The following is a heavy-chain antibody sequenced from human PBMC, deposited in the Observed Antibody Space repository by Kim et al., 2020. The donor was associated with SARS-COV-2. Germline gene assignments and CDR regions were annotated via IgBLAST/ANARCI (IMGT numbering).Heavy chain of an antibody. D-gene: IGHD6-13*01. J-gene: IGHJ5*02. CDR2: INPSGGST. Sequence: ASVKVSCKASGYTFTSYYMHWVRQAPGQGLEWMGIINPSGGSTSYAQKFQGRVTMTRDTSTSTVYIELSSLRSEDTAVYYCARYRYSSSWKGWFDPWGQGTLVTVSS. CDR3: ARYRYSSSWKGWFDP. V-gene: IGHV1-46*01. CDR1: GYTFTSYY.